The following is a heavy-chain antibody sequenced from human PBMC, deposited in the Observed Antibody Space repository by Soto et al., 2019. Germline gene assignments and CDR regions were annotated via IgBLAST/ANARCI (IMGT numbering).Heavy chain of an antibody. Sequence: SVKVSCKASGGTFSSYAISWVRQAPGQGLEWMGGIIPIFGTGNYAQKFQGRVTITADESTSTAYMELSSLRSEDTAVYYCARDSGSPTRTPTTYYGMDVWGQGTTVTVSS. D-gene: IGHD1-26*01. CDR1: GGTFSSYA. CDR2: IIPIFGTG. CDR3: ARDSGSPTRTPTTYYGMDV. V-gene: IGHV1-69*13. J-gene: IGHJ6*02.